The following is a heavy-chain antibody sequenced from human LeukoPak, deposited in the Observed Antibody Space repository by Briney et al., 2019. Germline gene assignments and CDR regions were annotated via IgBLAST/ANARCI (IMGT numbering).Heavy chain of an antibody. Sequence: ASVKVSCKVSGYSLTELSMHWVRQAPGKGLEWMGGFDPGNGETIFTKNFQGRVTMTDDTSTDTAYMELSSLRSEDTAVYYCARFVTDRSMDVWGKGTTVTVSS. CDR2: FDPGNGET. CDR1: GYSLTELS. D-gene: IGHD2-21*01. CDR3: ARFVTDRSMDV. V-gene: IGHV1-24*01. J-gene: IGHJ6*03.